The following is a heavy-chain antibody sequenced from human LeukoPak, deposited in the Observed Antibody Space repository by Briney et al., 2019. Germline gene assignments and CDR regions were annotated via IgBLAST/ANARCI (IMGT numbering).Heavy chain of an antibody. J-gene: IGHJ3*02. CDR3: AKINPRYYGSGSYPDHNDAFDI. Sequence: GGSLRLSCAASGFTFSSYSMNWVRQAPGKGLEWVSAISGSGGSTYYADSVKGRFTISRDNSKNTLYLQMNSLRAEDTAVYYCAKINPRYYGSGSYPDHNDAFDIWGQGTMVTVSS. CDR1: GFTFSSYS. CDR2: ISGSGGST. V-gene: IGHV3-23*01. D-gene: IGHD3-10*01.